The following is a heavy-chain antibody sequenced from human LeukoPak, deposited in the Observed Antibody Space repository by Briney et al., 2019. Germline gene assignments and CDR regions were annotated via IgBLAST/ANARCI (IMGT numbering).Heavy chain of an antibody. Sequence: GGSLRLSCAASGFTFSSYAMHWVRQAPGEGLEYVSAISSTGGSTYYANSVKGRFTLSRDNSKNTLYLQMGSLRAEDMAVYYCARAIISSWYDAFDIWGQGTMVTVSS. CDR1: GFTFSSYA. CDR2: ISSTGGST. CDR3: ARAIISSWYDAFDI. D-gene: IGHD6-13*01. J-gene: IGHJ3*02. V-gene: IGHV3-64*01.